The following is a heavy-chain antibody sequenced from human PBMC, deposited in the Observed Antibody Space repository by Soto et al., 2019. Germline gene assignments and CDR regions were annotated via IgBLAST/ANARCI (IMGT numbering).Heavy chain of an antibody. V-gene: IGHV4-31*03. Sequence: LSLTCTVSGGSVTGGGFCWSWIRQHPGEGLEFIGYMCYSGSTNYNPSLKSRVAIPIDKSKNQFSLTLTFVTAADTAVYYCASRDYGYNFNIWGQGTMVTVSS. CDR3: ASRDYGYNFNI. D-gene: IGHD4-17*01. CDR2: MCYSGST. J-gene: IGHJ3*02. CDR1: GGSVTGGGFC.